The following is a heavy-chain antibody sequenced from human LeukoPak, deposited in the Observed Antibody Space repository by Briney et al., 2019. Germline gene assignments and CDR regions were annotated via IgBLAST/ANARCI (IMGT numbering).Heavy chain of an antibody. J-gene: IGHJ4*02. V-gene: IGHV1-2*06. Sequence: ASVKVSCKASGYRFAGYYLHWVRQAPGQGLEWMGRINANSGGTDYAEKFQGRVTMTRDTSIGTAYMEVSRLIYDDTAVYYCARDFSLWFDYWGQGTLVTVSS. CDR1: GYRFAGYY. CDR3: ARDFSLWFDY. D-gene: IGHD3-10*01. CDR2: INANSGGT.